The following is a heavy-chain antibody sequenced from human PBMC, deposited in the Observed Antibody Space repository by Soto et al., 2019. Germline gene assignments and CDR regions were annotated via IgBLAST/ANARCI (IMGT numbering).Heavy chain of an antibody. D-gene: IGHD3-9*01. CDR2: IYHSGTT. Sequence: SETLSLTCAVSGYSISSSNWWGWIRQPPGKGLEWIGYIYHSGTTYYNPSLKSRVTMSVDTSKNQFSLKLSSVTAADTAVYYCARGGPHLLRYFDWSPFDYWAQGTLVTVSS. J-gene: IGHJ4*02. CDR3: ARGGPHLLRYFDWSPFDY. CDR1: GYSISSSNW. V-gene: IGHV4-28*03.